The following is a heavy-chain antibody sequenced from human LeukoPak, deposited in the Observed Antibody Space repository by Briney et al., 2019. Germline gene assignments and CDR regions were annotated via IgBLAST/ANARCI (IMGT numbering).Heavy chain of an antibody. J-gene: IGHJ5*02. V-gene: IGHV3-23*01. CDR1: GFIFKNYD. D-gene: IGHD6-13*01. CDR3: AKDSHPLSSSSWFSES. CDR2: LSATGGIT. Sequence: RAGGPRTLSCAGSGFIFKNYDMTCVRQAPGKGLVWGFSLSATGGITYYAHSVKGRLTVSRDNSNGTVSLKMNSLRAEDTAVYYCAKDSHPLSSSSWFSESWGEGTLVTVSS.